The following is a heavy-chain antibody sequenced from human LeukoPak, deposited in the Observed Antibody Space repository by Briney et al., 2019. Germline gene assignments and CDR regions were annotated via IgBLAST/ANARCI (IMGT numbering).Heavy chain of an antibody. CDR3: ARLYYYDSSGYYGLGHYYYYYMDV. V-gene: IGHV4-39*01. CDR1: GGSISSSSSY. Sequence: PSETLSLTCSVSGGSISSSSSYWGWIRQPPGKGLEWIGSIYYSGSSFDNPALKSRVTISVDTSKNQFSLKLSSVTAADTAVYYCARLYYYDSSGYYGLGHYYYYYMDVWGKGTTVTISS. J-gene: IGHJ6*03. CDR2: IYYSGSS. D-gene: IGHD3-22*01.